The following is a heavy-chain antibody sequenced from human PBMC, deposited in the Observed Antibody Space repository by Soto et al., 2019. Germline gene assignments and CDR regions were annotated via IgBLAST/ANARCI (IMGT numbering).Heavy chain of an antibody. V-gene: IGHV4-59*08. CDR2: IYYSGST. Sequence: QVQLQESGPGLVKPSETLSLTCTVSGGSITSYYWSWIRQPPGEGLEWIGYIYYSGSTNYNPSIKSRLSISVDTSKNQFSLRLSSVTAADTAVYYCARHGGQGWFAPWGQGILVTVSS. CDR1: GGSITSYY. J-gene: IGHJ5*02. CDR3: ARHGGQGWFAP.